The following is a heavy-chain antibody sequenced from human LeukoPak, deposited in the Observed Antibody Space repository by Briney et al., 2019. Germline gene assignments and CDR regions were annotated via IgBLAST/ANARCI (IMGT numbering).Heavy chain of an antibody. V-gene: IGHV3-43*02. CDR1: GFTFGDFA. CDR2: ISGDGTKT. Sequence: PGGSLRLSCAASGFTFGDFAIHWARHAPGKGLEWVSLISGDGTKTYYAESVKGRFTISRDNSKDSLYLQMNSLRTEDTALYYCAKIPDFDLLLSTSYYYGMDVWGQGTTVIVSS. J-gene: IGHJ6*02. CDR3: AKIPDFDLLLSTSYYYGMDV. D-gene: IGHD3-9*01.